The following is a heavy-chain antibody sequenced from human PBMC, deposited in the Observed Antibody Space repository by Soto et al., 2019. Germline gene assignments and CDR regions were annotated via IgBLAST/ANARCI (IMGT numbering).Heavy chain of an antibody. CDR2: ISASGGST. V-gene: IGHV3-23*01. J-gene: IGHJ4*02. CDR3: AKKGKGSGWYALNL. CDR1: GFTFASYA. D-gene: IGHD6-19*01. Sequence: GGSLRLSCAAAGFTFASYAMSWVRQAPGKGLEWVSAISASGGSTYYADSVKGRFTISRDNSKNTLFLQMNSLRAEDTAVYYCAKKGKGSGWYALNLWGQGTLVTVSS.